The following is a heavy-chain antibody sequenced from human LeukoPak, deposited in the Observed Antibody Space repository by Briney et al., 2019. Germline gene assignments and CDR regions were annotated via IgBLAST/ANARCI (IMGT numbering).Heavy chain of an antibody. CDR2: ISYDGSDK. CDR1: GFSFSSYA. CDR3: ARGMAGNDAFDI. D-gene: IGHD6-19*01. Sequence: PGGSLRLSCAASGFSFSSYAMHWVRQAPGKGLEWVAIISYDGSDKYYADSLKGRFIISRDNSENTLNLQMNSLRAEDTAVYYCARGMAGNDAFDIWGQGTMVTVSS. J-gene: IGHJ3*02. V-gene: IGHV3-30*14.